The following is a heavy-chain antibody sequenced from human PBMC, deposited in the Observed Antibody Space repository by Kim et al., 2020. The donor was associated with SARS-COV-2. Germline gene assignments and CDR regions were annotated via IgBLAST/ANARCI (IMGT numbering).Heavy chain of an antibody. D-gene: IGHD3-3*01. CDR3: ARAPNDFWSGYPYYFDY. J-gene: IGHJ4*02. V-gene: IGHV4-61*01. CDR1: GGFVSSGSYF. Sequence: SETLSLTCTVSGGFVSSGSYFWGWIRQPPGKGLEWIGYIYYSGSTNYNPSLKSRVTMSLDTSENQFSLKVRSVTAADTVVYYCARAPNDFWSGYPYYFDYWGQGTLVTVSS. CDR2: IYYSGST.